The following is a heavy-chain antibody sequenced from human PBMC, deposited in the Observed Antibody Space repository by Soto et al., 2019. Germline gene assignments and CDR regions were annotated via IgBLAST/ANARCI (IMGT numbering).Heavy chain of an antibody. J-gene: IGHJ4*02. CDR2: IYYSGST. V-gene: IGHV4-59*01. CDR1: GGSISSYY. CDR3: ARVGNYDSSGLHDGFY. D-gene: IGHD3-22*01. Sequence: PSETLSLTCTVSGGSISSYYWSWIRQPPGKGLEWIGYIYYSGSTNYNPSLKSRVTISVDTSKNQFSLKLSSVTAADTAVYYCARVGNYDSSGLHDGFYWGQGTLVTV.